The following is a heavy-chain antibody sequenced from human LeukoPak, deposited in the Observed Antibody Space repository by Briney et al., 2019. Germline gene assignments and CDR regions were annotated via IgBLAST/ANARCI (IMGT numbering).Heavy chain of an antibody. CDR1: GGTFSSYA. CDR3: ARGDYYDSRGSRSGFDY. D-gene: IGHD3-22*01. CDR2: IIPIFGTA. V-gene: IGHV1-69*13. Sequence: SVKVSCKASGGTFSSYAISWVRQAPGQGLEWMGGIIPIFGTANYAQKFQGRVTITADESTSTAYMELSSLRSEDTAVYYCARGDYYDSRGSRSGFDYWGQGTLVTVSS. J-gene: IGHJ4*02.